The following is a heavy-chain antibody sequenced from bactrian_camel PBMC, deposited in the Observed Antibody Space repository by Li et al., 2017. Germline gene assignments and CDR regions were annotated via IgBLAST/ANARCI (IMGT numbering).Heavy chain of an antibody. CDR1: GYNFFRSTC. J-gene: IGHJ4*01. D-gene: IGHD5*01. CDR3: VTTYDGT. V-gene: IGHV3S53*01. CDR2: IAFDGST. Sequence: QLVESGGGSVQPGGSLRLSCSASGYNFFRSTCMAWFRQPPGKAREGVASIAFDGSTSYTDSVMARFTISRDNANNMVYLQMNSLKPEDTAVYYCVTTYDGTGGQGTQVTVS.